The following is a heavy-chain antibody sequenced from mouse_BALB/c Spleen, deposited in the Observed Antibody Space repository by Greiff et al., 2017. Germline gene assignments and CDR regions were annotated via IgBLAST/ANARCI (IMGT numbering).Heavy chain of an antibody. V-gene: IGHV5-6*01. J-gene: IGHJ4*01. CDR2: ISSGGSYT. CDR1: GFTFSSYG. Sequence: EVQGVESGGDLVKPGGSLKLSCAASGFTFSSYGMSWVRQTPDKRLEWVATISSGGSYTYYPDSVKGRFTISRDNAKNTLYLQMSSLKSEDTAMYYCARHFYYDYDGYAMDYWGQGTSVTVSS. D-gene: IGHD2-4*01. CDR3: ARHFYYDYDGYAMDY.